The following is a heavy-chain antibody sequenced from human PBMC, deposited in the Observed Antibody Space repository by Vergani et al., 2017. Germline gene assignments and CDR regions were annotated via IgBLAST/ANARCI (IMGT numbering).Heavy chain of an antibody. CDR2: IHPSGDT. V-gene: IGHV4-38-2*01. D-gene: IGHD3-10*01. CDR3: ARHRGSGGFFPSSYFYGMDV. J-gene: IGHJ6*02. CDR1: DSSIMTNPY. Sequence: QVQLQESGPGLVEPSETLTLTCDVSDSSIMTNPYWGWFRQSPGKGLEWIGCIHPSGDTHYNSSLKSRVSISIVSSSKFSLSLTSVTAADTAIYYCARHRGSGGFFPSSYFYGMDVWGHGTTVTVSS.